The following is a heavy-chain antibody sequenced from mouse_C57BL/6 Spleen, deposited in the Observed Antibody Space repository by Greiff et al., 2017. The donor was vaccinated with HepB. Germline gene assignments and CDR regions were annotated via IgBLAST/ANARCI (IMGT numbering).Heavy chain of an antibody. D-gene: IGHD1-1*01. J-gene: IGHJ3*01. CDR2: IDPSDSYT. Sequence: QVQLQQPGAELVMPGASVKLSCKASGYTFTSYWMHWVKQRPGQGLEWIGEIDPSDSYTNYNQKFKGKSTLTVDQSSSTAYMQLSSLTSEDSAVYYGARRDYCGVGTWFAYWGQGTLVTVSA. CDR1: GYTFTSYW. V-gene: IGHV1-69*01. CDR3: ARRDYCGVGTWFAY.